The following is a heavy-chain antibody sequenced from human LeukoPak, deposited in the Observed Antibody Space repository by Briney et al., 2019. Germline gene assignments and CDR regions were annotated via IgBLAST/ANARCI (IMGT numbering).Heavy chain of an antibody. CDR3: ARYSELVNYYYYYGMDV. J-gene: IGHJ6*02. D-gene: IGHD1-7*01. V-gene: IGHV4-59*12. CDR1: GGSISSYY. CDR2: IYYSGST. Sequence: PSETLSLTCTVSGGSISSYYWSWIRQPPGKGLEWIGYIYYSGSTNYNPSLKSRVTISVDTSKNQFSLKLSSVTAADTAVYYCARYSELVNYYYYYGMDVWGQGTTVTVSS.